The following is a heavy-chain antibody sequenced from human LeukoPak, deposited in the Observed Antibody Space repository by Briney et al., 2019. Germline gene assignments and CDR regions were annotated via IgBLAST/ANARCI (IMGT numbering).Heavy chain of an antibody. V-gene: IGHV4-30-2*01. Sequence: SETLSLTCAVSGGSISSGGYSWSWIRQPPGKGLEWIGYIYHSGSTYYNPSLKSRVTISVDRSKNQFSLKLSSVTAADTAVYYCASARDYGAYYFDYWGQGTLVTVSS. D-gene: IGHD4-17*01. CDR1: GGSISSGGYS. J-gene: IGHJ4*02. CDR3: ASARDYGAYYFDY. CDR2: IYHSGST.